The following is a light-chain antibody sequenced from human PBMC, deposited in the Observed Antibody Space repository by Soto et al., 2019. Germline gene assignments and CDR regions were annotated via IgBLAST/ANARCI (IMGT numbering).Light chain of an antibody. CDR3: CSYTDSALDVV. V-gene: IGLV1-40*01. J-gene: IGLJ2*01. CDR1: NSNLGAGYD. Sequence: QSVLTQPPSVSGAPGQRVTISCTGNNSNLGAGYDVHWYQQLPGAAPKLVIFGNRHRPSGFTERFSGSKSGTSASLAITGLQAEDEADYYCCSYTDSALDVVFGGGTKLTVL. CDR2: GNR.